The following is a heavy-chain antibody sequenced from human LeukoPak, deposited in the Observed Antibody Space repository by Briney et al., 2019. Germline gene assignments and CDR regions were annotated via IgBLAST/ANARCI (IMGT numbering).Heavy chain of an antibody. Sequence: AGCLRLSCAASGFTFSNYGMNWVRQAPGKGLFWVSAITGGGETSYYSDSVKDRFTISRDNSKNTLFLQMNSLRAEDTALYYCAKVISSGYYYDSWGQGTLVTVSS. D-gene: IGHD3-22*01. CDR3: AKVISSGYYYDS. J-gene: IGHJ4*02. V-gene: IGHV3-23*01. CDR2: ITGGGETS. CDR1: GFTFSNYG.